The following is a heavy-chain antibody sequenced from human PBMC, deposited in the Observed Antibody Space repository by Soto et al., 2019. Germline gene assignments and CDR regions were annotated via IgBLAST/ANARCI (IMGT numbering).Heavy chain of an antibody. CDR2: ISHSGST. CDR3: AREYTYGSNFFDC. J-gene: IGHJ4*01. CDR1: GGSISSAAYY. D-gene: IGHD5-18*01. Sequence: QVQLQESGPGLVKPSQTLSLSCTVSGGSISSAAYYWSWIRQHPGKGLEWIGYISHSGSTYYTPSLKSRVIISADTSKNQFSLNLTSVTAADTAVYYCAREYTYGSNFFDCWGHGALFTVFS. V-gene: IGHV4-31*03.